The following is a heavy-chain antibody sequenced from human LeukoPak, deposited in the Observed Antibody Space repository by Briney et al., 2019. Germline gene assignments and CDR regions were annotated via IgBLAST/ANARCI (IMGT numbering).Heavy chain of an antibody. CDR2: IYSGGST. CDR3: ARDSLTLRDY. CDR1: GFTVSSNY. Sequence: PGGSLRLSCAASGFTVSSNYMSWVRQAPGKGLEWVSVIYSGGSTYYADSVKGRFTISRDNSKDTLYLQMNSLRAEDTAVYYCARDSLTLRDYWGQGTLVTVSS. V-gene: IGHV3-53*01. J-gene: IGHJ4*02.